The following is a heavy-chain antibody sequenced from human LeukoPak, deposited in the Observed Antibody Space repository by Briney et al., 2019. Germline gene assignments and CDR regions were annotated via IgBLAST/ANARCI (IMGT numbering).Heavy chain of an antibody. CDR2: ISYDGSNK. V-gene: IGHV3-30*18. CDR3: AKVAAAGTPSYYYYYMDV. Sequence: GGSLRLSCAASGFTFSSYGMHWVRQAPGKGLEWVAVISYDGSNKYYADSVKGRFTISRDNSKNTLYLQMNRLRAEDTAVYYCAKVAAAGTPSYYYYYMDVWGKGTTVTVSS. D-gene: IGHD6-13*01. CDR1: GFTFSSYG. J-gene: IGHJ6*03.